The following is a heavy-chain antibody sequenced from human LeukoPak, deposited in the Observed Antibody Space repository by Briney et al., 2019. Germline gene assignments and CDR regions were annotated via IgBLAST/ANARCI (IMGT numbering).Heavy chain of an antibody. J-gene: IGHJ4*02. D-gene: IGHD6-13*01. V-gene: IGHV3-73*01. CDR2: IRSKANSYAT. Sequence: GGSLRLSCAASGSTFSGSAMHWVRQASGKGLEWVGRIRSKANSYATAYAASVKGRFTISRDDSKNTAYLQMNSLKTEDTAVYYCTRPGYSSSWYNYWGQGTLVTVSS. CDR3: TRPGYSSSWYNY. CDR1: GSTFSGSA.